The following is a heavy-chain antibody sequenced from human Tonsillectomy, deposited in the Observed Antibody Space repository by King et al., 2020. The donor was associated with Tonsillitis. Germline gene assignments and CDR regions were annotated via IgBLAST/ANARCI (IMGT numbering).Heavy chain of an antibody. CDR2: IKSKTSGGTT. CDR1: GFTFTGAW. D-gene: IGHD3-22*01. J-gene: IGHJ4*02. Sequence: VQLVESGGGLAKPGGSLRLSCATSGFTFTGAWMTWVRQAPGMGLEWVGLIKSKTSGGTTAYTAPVRGRFTVSRDDSINTLYLQMNSLKTEDTAVYYCTAGIYYDTQGSDYWGQGTLVTVSS. V-gene: IGHV3-15*01. CDR3: TAGIYYDTQGSDY.